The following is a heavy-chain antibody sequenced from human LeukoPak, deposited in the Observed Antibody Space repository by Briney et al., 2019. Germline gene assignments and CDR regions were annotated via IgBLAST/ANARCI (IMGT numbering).Heavy chain of an antibody. J-gene: IGHJ3*02. CDR3: ARRTYNWNYGDAFDI. CDR2: IYPGDSDT. V-gene: IGHV5-51*01. CDR1: GYIFTSYW. Sequence: GESLKISCKGSGYIFTSYWIGWVRQMPGKGLEWMGIIYPGDSDTRYSPSFQGQATISADKSISTAYLQWSSLKASDTAMYYCARRTYNWNYGDAFDIWGQGTMVTVSS. D-gene: IGHD1-7*01.